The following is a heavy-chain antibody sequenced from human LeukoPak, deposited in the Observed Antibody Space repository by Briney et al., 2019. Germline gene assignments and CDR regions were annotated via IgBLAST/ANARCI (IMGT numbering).Heavy chain of an antibody. V-gene: IGHV3-21*01. CDR2: ISSSSYI. Sequence: GGSLRLSCAASGFTFSSYSMNWVRQAPGKGLEWVSSISSSSYIYYADSVKGRFTISRDNAKNSLYLQMNSLRAEDTAVYYCARVSIVAPYAFDIWGQGTMVTVSS. D-gene: IGHD1-26*01. CDR3: ARVSIVAPYAFDI. J-gene: IGHJ3*02. CDR1: GFTFSSYS.